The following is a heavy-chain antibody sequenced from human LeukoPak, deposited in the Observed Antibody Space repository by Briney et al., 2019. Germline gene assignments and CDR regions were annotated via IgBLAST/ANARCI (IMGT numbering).Heavy chain of an antibody. Sequence: GASVKVSCKATGYTFSSFGISWVRQAPGQGLEWLGWISADTVNTKYTEKLQGRVTMTRDTSTSTVYMELSSLRSEDTAVYYCASERVGNRFDPWGQGTLVTVSS. J-gene: IGHJ5*02. V-gene: IGHV1-18*01. CDR2: ISADTVNT. CDR1: GYTFSSFG. CDR3: ASERVGNRFDP.